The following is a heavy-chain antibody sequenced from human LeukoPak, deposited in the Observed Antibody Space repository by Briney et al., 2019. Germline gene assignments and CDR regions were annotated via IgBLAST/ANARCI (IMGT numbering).Heavy chain of an antibody. V-gene: IGHV3-74*01. CDR1: GFTFSDSW. D-gene: IGHD5-18*01. CDR3: ASDTRGYSYGRLD. CDR2: IRSDGSVS. Sequence: GGSLRLSCAASGFTFSDSWMHWVRQVPGKGLVSVSLIRSDGSVSYYADSVKGRFTISRDNAKNTLYLQMNSLRAEDTAVYYCASDTRGYSYGRLDWGQGTLVTVSS. J-gene: IGHJ4*02.